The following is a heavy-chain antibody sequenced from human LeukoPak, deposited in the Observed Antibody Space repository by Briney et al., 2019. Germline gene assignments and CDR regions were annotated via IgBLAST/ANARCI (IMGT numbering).Heavy chain of an antibody. CDR3: ARGHDSSGYYNYYYMDV. CDR2: INPNSGGT. J-gene: IGHJ6*03. CDR1: GYTFTGYY. V-gene: IGHV1-2*02. D-gene: IGHD3-22*01. Sequence: GASVTVSCKASGYTFTGYYMHWVRQAPGQGLEWMGWINPNSGGTNYAQKFQGRVTMTRDTSISTAYMEVRRLRSDDTAVYYCARGHDSSGYYNYYYMDVWGKGTTVTVSS.